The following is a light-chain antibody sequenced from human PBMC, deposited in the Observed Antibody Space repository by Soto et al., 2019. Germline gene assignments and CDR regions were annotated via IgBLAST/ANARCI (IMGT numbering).Light chain of an antibody. CDR2: KAS. CDR3: QQYDRYSKT. CDR1: ESISSW. J-gene: IGKJ1*01. Sequence: DIRMTQSPSTLSAAVGDRVTITCWASESISSWLAWYQQKPGKAPKLLIYKASSLESGVPSRFSGSESGTEFTLTISSMQPDDFATYYCQQYDRYSKTFGQGTKVDIK. V-gene: IGKV1-5*03.